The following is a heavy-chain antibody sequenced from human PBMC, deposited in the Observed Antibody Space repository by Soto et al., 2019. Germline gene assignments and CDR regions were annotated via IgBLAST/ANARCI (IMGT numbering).Heavy chain of an antibody. J-gene: IGHJ4*02. CDR3: ARGITQGYDY. Sequence: QVQLVQSGAEVEKPGASVKVSCQASGYKFNTYDIYWVRQATGQGLEWMGWMRRSSGNTGYAQKFQGRVTMTRDTSVSTAYMELNSLTSDDTAVYYCARGITQGYDYWGQGTPVTVSS. V-gene: IGHV1-8*02. CDR1: GYKFNTYD. D-gene: IGHD1-20*01. CDR2: MRRSSGNT.